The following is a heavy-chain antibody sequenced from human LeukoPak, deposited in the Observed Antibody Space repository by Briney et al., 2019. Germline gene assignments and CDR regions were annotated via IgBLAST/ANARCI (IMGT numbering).Heavy chain of an antibody. J-gene: IGHJ1*01. Sequence: GGSLRLSCAASGFTFSSYAMHWVRQAPGKGLEWVAVISYDGSNKYYADSVKGRFTISRDNFKNTLYLQMNSLRAEDTAVYYCARDRFSGVRGVITFQHWGQGTLVTVSS. CDR2: ISYDGSNK. CDR1: GFTFSSYA. V-gene: IGHV3-30*04. CDR3: ARDRFSGVRGVITFQH. D-gene: IGHD3-10*01.